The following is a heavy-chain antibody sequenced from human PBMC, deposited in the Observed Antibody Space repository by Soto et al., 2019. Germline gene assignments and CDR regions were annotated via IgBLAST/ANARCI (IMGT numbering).Heavy chain of an antibody. V-gene: IGHV3-23*01. Sequence: GGSLRLSCAASGFTFSSYAMNWVRQAPGKGLEWVSVISGSGGSTYYADSVKGRFTTSRDNSKNTLYLQMNSLRAEDTAVYYCARRGPGTYFDYWGQGTLVTVSS. CDR1: GFTFSSYA. J-gene: IGHJ4*02. CDR3: ARRGPGTYFDY. CDR2: ISGSGGST. D-gene: IGHD6-13*01.